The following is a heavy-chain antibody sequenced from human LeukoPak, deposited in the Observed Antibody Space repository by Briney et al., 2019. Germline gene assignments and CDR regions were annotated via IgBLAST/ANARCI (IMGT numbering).Heavy chain of an antibody. D-gene: IGHD2-2*02. V-gene: IGHV1-69*05. CDR1: GGTFSSYA. CDR3: ARDRVVPAAIEEDWCDP. CDR2: IIPIFGTA. J-gene: IGHJ5*02. Sequence: GASVRVSCKASGGTFSSYAISWVRQAPGQGLEWMGGIIPIFGTANYAQKFQGRVTITTDESTSTAYMELSSLRSEDTAVYYCARDRVVPAAIEEDWCDPWGQGTLVTVSS.